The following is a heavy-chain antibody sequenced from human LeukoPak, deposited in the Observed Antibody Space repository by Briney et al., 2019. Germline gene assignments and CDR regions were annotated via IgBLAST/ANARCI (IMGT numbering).Heavy chain of an antibody. J-gene: IGHJ3*02. CDR3: ARYIVSYPHDAFDI. CDR2: IDYSGST. V-gene: IGHV4-59*01. Sequence: SETLSLTCTVSGGSISRYYWSWIRQSPGKGLEWIGNIDYSGSTSYNPSLKSRVTISVDTSKKQFSLKLSSVTAADTAFYYCARYIVSYPHDAFDIWGQGTMVTVSS. CDR1: GGSISRYY. D-gene: IGHD1-26*01.